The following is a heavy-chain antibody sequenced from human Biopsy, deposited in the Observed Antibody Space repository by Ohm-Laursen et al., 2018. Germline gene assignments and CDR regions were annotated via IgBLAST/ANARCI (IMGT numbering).Heavy chain of an antibody. CDR1: GFTFTHAW. V-gene: IGHV3-15*01. D-gene: IGHD5-12*01. CDR3: TVDLGRGFH. J-gene: IGHJ4*02. Sequence: SLRLSCAASGFTFTHAWMSWVRQAPGKGLEWLGRIKSKRDGEATDYAAAVQVRFAISRDDSTNTFYLQMNSLKSEDTGVFYCTVDLGRGFHWGQGTLVTVSS. CDR2: IKSKRDGEAT.